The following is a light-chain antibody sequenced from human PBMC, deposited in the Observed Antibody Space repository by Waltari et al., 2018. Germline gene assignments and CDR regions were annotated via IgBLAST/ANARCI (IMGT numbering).Light chain of an antibody. J-gene: IGKJ2*01. CDR1: QNVRGN. Sequence: IVMTQSPATLSVSPGERATLSCRASQNVRGNLAWYQQKPGQAPRLPIYGASTRATDVPARFGGSGFGTEFTLTISSLQSEDFAVYYCQHYEGWPPSYTFGQGTKVEI. CDR3: QHYEGWPPSYT. V-gene: IGKV3-15*01. CDR2: GAS.